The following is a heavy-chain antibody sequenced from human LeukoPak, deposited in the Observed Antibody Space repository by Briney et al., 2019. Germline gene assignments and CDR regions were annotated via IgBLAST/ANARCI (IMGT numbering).Heavy chain of an antibody. J-gene: IGHJ5*02. Sequence: SETLSLTCTVSGGSISSGGYYWSWIRQPPGKGLEWIGYISHSGSTSYNPSLKSRVTISVDTSKNHFSLKLSSVTAADAAVYYCARVPGPNWFDPWGQGTLVTVSS. CDR2: ISHSGST. CDR1: GGSISSGGYY. CDR3: ARVPGPNWFDP. V-gene: IGHV4-30-2*01.